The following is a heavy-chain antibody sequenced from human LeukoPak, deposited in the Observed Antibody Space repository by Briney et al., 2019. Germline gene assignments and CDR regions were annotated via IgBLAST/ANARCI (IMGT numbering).Heavy chain of an antibody. J-gene: IGHJ5*02. V-gene: IGHV4-30-4*07. Sequence: SETLSLTCGVSGGPISSGGYSWSWIRQPPGKGLEWIGNIYYSGSTYYNPSLKSRVTISVDTSKNQFSLKLSSVTAAGTAVYYCARGSTFYDSSGYYNCFDHWGQGTLVTVSS. CDR2: IYYSGST. CDR1: GGPISSGGYS. CDR3: ARGSTFYDSSGYYNCFDH. D-gene: IGHD3-22*01.